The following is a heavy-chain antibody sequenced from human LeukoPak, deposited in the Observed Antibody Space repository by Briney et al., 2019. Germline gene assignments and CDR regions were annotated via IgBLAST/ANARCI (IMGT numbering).Heavy chain of an antibody. CDR1: GGSISSNSYY. D-gene: IGHD5-18*01. Sequence: SETLSLTCAVSGGSISSNSYYWGWIRQPPGKGLEWIGSIYYSGSTYYNPSLKSRVTISVDTSKNQFSLKLSSVTAADTAVYYCARDRGYSYGYDYWGQGTLVTVSS. V-gene: IGHV4-39*07. J-gene: IGHJ4*02. CDR3: ARDRGYSYGYDY. CDR2: IYYSGST.